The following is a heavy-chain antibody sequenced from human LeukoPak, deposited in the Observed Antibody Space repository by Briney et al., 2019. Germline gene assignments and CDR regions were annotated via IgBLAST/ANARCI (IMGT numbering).Heavy chain of an antibody. Sequence: LTCTVSGGSLSSXXXYWSXLRXXPXKGXEXNGYIYYSCSTNYNPSLKSRVTISLDTSKNQFSLRLSSVTAADTAVYYCAREDTSXVXFDYWGQGTLVTVXS. D-gene: IGHD5-18*01. CDR3: AREDTSXVXFDY. V-gene: IGHV4-61*01. CDR1: GGSLSSXXXY. CDR2: IYYSCST. J-gene: IGHJ4*02.